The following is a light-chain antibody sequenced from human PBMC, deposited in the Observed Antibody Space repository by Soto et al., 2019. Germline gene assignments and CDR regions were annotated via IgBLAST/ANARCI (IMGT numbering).Light chain of an antibody. V-gene: IGKV3-20*01. CDR1: QSVSSNY. CDR2: GAS. CDR3: QQYGSSPET. Sequence: EIVLTQSPGTLSLSPGERATLSCRASQSVSSNYLAWYQHKPGQAPRLLIYGASTRATGIPDRFSGSGSGTDFSLTISRLEPEDFAVYYCQQYGSSPETFGQGTKLEIK. J-gene: IGKJ2*01.